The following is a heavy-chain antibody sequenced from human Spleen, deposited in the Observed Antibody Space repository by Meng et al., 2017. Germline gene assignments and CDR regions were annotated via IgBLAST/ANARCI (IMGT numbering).Heavy chain of an antibody. J-gene: IGHJ4*02. CDR2: IGSDGNNK. V-gene: IGHV3-33*01. Sequence: QVQLVESGGGVVQPGRSLRLSCTTSGFTFNSYGMHWVRQAPGKGLEWVALIGSDGNNKYYADSVKGRFTISRDNSKSTLYLQINSLRADDTAVYYCARDGPHYDVDYWGQGTLVTSPQ. D-gene: IGHD3-3*01. CDR3: ARDGPHYDVDY. CDR1: GFTFNSYG.